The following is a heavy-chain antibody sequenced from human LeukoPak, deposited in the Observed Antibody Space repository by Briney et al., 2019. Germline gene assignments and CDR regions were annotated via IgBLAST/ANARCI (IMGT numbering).Heavy chain of an antibody. V-gene: IGHV1-2*02. Sequence: GASVKVSCKASGYTFTGYYMHWVRQAPGQGLEWMGWINPNSGGTNYAQKLQGRVTMTTDTSTSTAYMELRSLRSDDTAVYYCARGHYDFWSGYPRRARYGMDVWGQGTTVTVSS. D-gene: IGHD3-3*01. J-gene: IGHJ6*02. CDR3: ARGHYDFWSGYPRRARYGMDV. CDR1: GYTFTGYY. CDR2: INPNSGGT.